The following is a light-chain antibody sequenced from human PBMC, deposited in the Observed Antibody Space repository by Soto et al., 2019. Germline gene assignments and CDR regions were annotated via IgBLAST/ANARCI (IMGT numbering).Light chain of an antibody. CDR2: DAS. CDR1: QSVSSY. J-gene: IGKJ2*01. CDR3: QQRSNWPPYT. Sequence: EIVLTQSPATLSLSPGERATLSCRASQSVSSYLAWYQQKPGQAPRLLIYDASTMATGIPARFSGSGSGTDFTLTISSIEHEDFAVYYCQQRSNWPPYTFGQGTKLEIK. V-gene: IGKV3-11*01.